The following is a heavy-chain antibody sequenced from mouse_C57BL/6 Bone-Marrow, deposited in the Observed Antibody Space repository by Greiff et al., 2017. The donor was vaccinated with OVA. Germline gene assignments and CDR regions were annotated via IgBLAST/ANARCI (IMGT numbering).Heavy chain of an antibody. J-gene: IGHJ4*01. CDR3: ARRPYGYYAMDY. V-gene: IGHV1-81*01. Sequence: QVQLQQSGAELARPGASVKLSCKASGYTFTSYGISWVKQRTGRGLEWIGEIYPRSGNTYYNEKFKGKATLTADKSSSTAYMELRSLTSEDSAVYFCARRPYGYYAMDYWGQGTSVTVSS. D-gene: IGHD1-1*01. CDR2: IYPRSGNT. CDR1: GYTFTSYG.